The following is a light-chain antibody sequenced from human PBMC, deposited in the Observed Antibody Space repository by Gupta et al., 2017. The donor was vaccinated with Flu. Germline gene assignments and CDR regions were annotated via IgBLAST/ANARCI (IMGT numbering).Light chain of an antibody. V-gene: IGKV3-11*02. CDR3: QQSSDSMS. Sequence: PPATLSFPPGERATPSGRASQGVGDYLDWYQQKPGQAPRLLVYDASASATGTPARFSGSGSARDFTLTSISPEPEDFAVYYGQQSSDSMSFGGGTRVEIK. CDR2: DAS. J-gene: IGKJ4*01. CDR1: QGVGDY.